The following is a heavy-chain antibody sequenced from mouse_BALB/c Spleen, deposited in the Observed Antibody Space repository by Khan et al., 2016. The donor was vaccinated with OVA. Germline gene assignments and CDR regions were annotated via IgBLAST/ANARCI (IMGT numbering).Heavy chain of an antibody. Sequence: QVQLKESGAELVRPGASVKLSCKTSGYISTSYWIHWAKQRSGQGLEWIARLNSGTGSTYYNEKLKGKATLTADKSSSTAYMQLSSLKSEDSSVHFCARSGEPSPSLDKWGQGTSVTVAS. CDR2: LNSGTGST. CDR1: GYISTSYW. CDR3: ARSGEPSPSLDK. V-gene: IGHV1-76*01. D-gene: IGHD3-1*01. J-gene: IGHJ4*01.